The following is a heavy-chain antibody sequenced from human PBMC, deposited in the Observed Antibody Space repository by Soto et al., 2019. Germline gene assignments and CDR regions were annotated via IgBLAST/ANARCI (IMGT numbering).Heavy chain of an antibody. CDR3: AIHPYYSGYDPIYY. CDR1: GGSISSSSYY. Sequence: SETLSLTCTVSGGSISSSSYYWGWIRQPPGKGLEWIGSIYYSGSTYYNPSLKSRVTISVDTSKNQFSLKLSSVTAADTAVYYCAIHPYYSGYDPIYYWGQGTLVPVSS. J-gene: IGHJ4*02. D-gene: IGHD5-12*01. V-gene: IGHV4-39*01. CDR2: IYYSGST.